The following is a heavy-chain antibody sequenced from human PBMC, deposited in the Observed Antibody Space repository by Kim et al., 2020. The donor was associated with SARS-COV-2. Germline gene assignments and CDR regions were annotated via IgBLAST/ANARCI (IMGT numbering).Heavy chain of an antibody. Sequence: SVKVSCKASGGTFSSYAISWVRQAPGQGLEWMGGIIPIFGTANYAQKFQGRVTITADESTSTAYMELSSLRSEDTAVYYCARDFSGDDCSGGSCHYYYGMDVWGQGTTVTVSS. V-gene: IGHV1-69*13. CDR2: IIPIFGTA. D-gene: IGHD2-15*01. CDR3: ARDFSGDDCSGGSCHYYYGMDV. J-gene: IGHJ6*02. CDR1: GGTFSSYA.